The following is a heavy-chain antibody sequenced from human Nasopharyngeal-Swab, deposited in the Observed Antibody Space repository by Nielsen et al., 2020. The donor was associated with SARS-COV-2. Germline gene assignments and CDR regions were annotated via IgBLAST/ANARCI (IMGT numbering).Heavy chain of an antibody. CDR1: GFTFDDYA. CDR2: ISWNSGSI. J-gene: IGHJ4*02. Sequence: SLKISCAASGFTFDDYAMHWVRQAPGRGLEWVSGISWNSGSIGYADSVKGRFTISRDNAKNSLYLQMNSLRAEDTALYYCAKDIMPVAGPVDYWGQGTLVTVSS. V-gene: IGHV3-9*01. D-gene: IGHD6-19*01. CDR3: AKDIMPVAGPVDY.